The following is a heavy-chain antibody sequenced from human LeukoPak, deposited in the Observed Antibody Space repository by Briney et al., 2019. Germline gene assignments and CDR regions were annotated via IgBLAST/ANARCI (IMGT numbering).Heavy chain of an antibody. CDR2: ISYDGSNK. CDR1: GFTFSSYG. J-gene: IGHJ4*02. Sequence: GGSLRLSCAASGFTFSSYGMHWVRQAPGKGLEWVAVISYDGSNKYYADSVKGRFTTSRDNSKNTLYLQMNSLRAEDTAVYYCARDLWFGELSVGGFDYWGQGTLVTVSS. D-gene: IGHD3-10*01. V-gene: IGHV3-30*03. CDR3: ARDLWFGELSVGGFDY.